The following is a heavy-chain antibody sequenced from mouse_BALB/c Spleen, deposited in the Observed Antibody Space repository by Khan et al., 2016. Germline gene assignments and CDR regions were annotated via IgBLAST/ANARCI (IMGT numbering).Heavy chain of an antibody. D-gene: IGHD3-2*01. J-gene: IGHJ2*01. Sequence: EVELVESGGGLVQPGGSRKLSCAASGFTFSFFGMHWVRQAPEKGLEWVAYISSGSSAIYYADTVKGRFTISRDNPKNTLLLQLSSLRSEDTAMYYATIGDKWGQGTTLTVSS. CDR1: GFTFSFFG. V-gene: IGHV5-17*02. CDR3: TIGDK. CDR2: ISSGSSAI.